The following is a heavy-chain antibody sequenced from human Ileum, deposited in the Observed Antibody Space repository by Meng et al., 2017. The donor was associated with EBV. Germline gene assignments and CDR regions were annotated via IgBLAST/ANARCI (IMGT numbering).Heavy chain of an antibody. V-gene: IGHV1-69*05. CDR1: GVTSRSYA. Sequence: YSGSDGKRPWAAVNVLCKASGVTSRSYAITWVRQAPGQGLEWMGGTVPLFGTGDTSQKFHDRVTFTTDTSTTTAYMELSSLTSEDTAIYYCARWAGHCSSANCFPPLDYWGQGTLVTVSS. CDR2: TVPLFGTG. D-gene: IGHD2-2*03. J-gene: IGHJ4*02. CDR3: ARWAGHCSSANCFPPLDY.